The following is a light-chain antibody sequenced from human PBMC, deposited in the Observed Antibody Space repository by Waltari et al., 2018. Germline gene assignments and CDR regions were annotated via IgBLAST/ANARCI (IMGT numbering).Light chain of an antibody. CDR2: EES. J-gene: IGKJ5*01. CDR1: QDISYY. CDR3: QYDDFSMSST. Sequence: DIQVTQSPSSLSVSVGDRVTITCQASQDISYYLNWYQQKPGKAPKLLIFEESNLAVGVPSRFSGSRSGGDFSFTISSLQPEDIGTYYCQYDDFSMSSTFGQGTRLEIK. V-gene: IGKV1-33*01.